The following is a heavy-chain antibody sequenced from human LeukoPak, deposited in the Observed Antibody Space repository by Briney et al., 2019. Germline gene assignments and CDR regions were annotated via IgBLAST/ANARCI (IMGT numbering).Heavy chain of an antibody. J-gene: IGHJ4*02. CDR1: GGSISSGGYY. V-gene: IGHV4-31*03. Sequence: TTSETLSLTCTVSGGSISSGGYYWSWIRQHPGKGLEWIGYIYYSGSTYYNPSLKSRVTISADTSKNQFSLKLSSVTAADTAVYFCARARSAAGNFDFWGQGTLVTVSS. CDR2: IYYSGST. CDR3: ARARSAAGNFDF. D-gene: IGHD6-13*01.